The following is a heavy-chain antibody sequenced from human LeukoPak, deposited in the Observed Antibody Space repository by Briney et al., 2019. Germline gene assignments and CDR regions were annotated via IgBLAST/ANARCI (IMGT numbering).Heavy chain of an antibody. D-gene: IGHD3-22*01. CDR1: GFTFSSYW. CDR3: ARAPSEIGGYYPEYFRH. V-gene: IGHV3-74*01. Sequence: GSLRLSCAASGFTFSSYWIHWVRQAPGKGLVWVSRIKSDGSTNYADSVKGRFTISRDNAKNTVSLQMNSLRAEDTGVYYCARAPSEIGGYYPEYFRHWGQGTLVTVSS. CDR2: IKSDGST. J-gene: IGHJ1*01.